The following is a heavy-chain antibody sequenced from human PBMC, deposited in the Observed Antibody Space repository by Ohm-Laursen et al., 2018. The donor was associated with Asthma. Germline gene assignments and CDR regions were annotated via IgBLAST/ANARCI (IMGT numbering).Heavy chain of an antibody. V-gene: IGHV3-30-3*01. D-gene: IGHD2-21*02. Sequence: SLRLSCSASGFTFSSYAMHWVRQAPGKGLEWVAVISYDGTNKYYADSVKGRFIISRDNSKNILYMQMNSLRAEDTAVYYCARRDYSGGDPNAAFDIWGQGTMVTVSS. CDR3: ARRDYSGGDPNAAFDI. CDR2: ISYDGTNK. J-gene: IGHJ3*02. CDR1: GFTFSSYA.